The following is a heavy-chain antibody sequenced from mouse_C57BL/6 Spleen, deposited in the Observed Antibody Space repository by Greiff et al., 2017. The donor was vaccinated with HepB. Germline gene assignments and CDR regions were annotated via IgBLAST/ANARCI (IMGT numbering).Heavy chain of an antibody. D-gene: IGHD1-1*01. Sequence: DVKLQESGGGLVKPGGSLKLSCAASGFTFSDYGMHWVRQAPEKGLEWVAYISSGSSTIYYADTVKGRFTISRDNAKNTLFLQMTSLRSEDTAMYYCARDGSRYWYFDVWGTGTTVTVSS. J-gene: IGHJ1*03. CDR3: ARDGSRYWYFDV. V-gene: IGHV5-17*01. CDR2: ISSGSSTI. CDR1: GFTFSDYG.